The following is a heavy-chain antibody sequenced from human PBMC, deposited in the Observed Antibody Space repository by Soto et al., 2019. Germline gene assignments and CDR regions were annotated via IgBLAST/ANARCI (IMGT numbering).Heavy chain of an antibody. D-gene: IGHD1-1*01. V-gene: IGHV4-59*01. CDR2: IYYIGST. CDR1: GGSISSYY. CDR3: ARAGQVPYYYYGMDV. J-gene: IGHJ6*02. Sequence: SETLSLTCTVSGGSISSYYWSWIRQPPGKGLEWIGYIYYIGSTNYNPSLKSRVAISVDTSKNKFSLKLSSVTAADTAVYYCARAGQVPYYYYGMDVWGQGTTVTVSS.